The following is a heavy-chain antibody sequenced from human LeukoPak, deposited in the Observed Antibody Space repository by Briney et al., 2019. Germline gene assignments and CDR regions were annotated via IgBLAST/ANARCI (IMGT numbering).Heavy chain of an antibody. Sequence: GGSLRLSCAASGFTFSSYAMSWVRQAPGMGLEWISTISGSGGSPYYADSVKGRFTISRDNSKNTLFLQMNSLSAEDTAVYYCAKDEGLYSSGWPFDYWGQGTLVTVSS. CDR3: AKDEGLYSSGWPFDY. V-gene: IGHV3-23*01. CDR1: GFTFSSYA. J-gene: IGHJ4*02. CDR2: ISGSGGSP. D-gene: IGHD6-19*01.